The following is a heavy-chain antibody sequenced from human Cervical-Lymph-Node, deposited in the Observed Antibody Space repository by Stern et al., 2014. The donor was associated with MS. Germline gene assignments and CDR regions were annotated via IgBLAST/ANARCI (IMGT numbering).Heavy chain of an antibody. J-gene: IGHJ4*02. CDR1: GYTFTSYG. V-gene: IGHV1-18*04. Sequence: VQLVESGAEVKKPGASVKVSRKASGYTFTSYGISWVRQAPGQGLEWMGWISAYNGNTNYAQKLQGRVTMTTVASTRTAYMELRSLRSDDTAVYYFATIDYYGSGITDWGQGTLVTVSS. CDR3: ATIDYYGSGITD. D-gene: IGHD3-10*01. CDR2: ISAYNGNT.